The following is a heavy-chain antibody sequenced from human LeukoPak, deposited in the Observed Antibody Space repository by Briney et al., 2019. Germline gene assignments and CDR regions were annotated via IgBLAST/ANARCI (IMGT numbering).Heavy chain of an antibody. Sequence: GASVKVSCKASGYTFTSYGIIWVRQAPGQGLQWMGWISAHNGKTNYAQNLQGRVTMTTDTSTNTVYLELRSLTSDDTAVYYCARAGTPLLLDYGGRGTLVTVSS. D-gene: IGHD1-14*01. CDR1: GYTFTSYG. V-gene: IGHV1-18*01. CDR2: ISAHNGKT. CDR3: ARAGTPLLLDY. J-gene: IGHJ4*02.